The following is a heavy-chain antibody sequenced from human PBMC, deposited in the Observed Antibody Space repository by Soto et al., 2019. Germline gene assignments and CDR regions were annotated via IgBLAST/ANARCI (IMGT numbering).Heavy chain of an antibody. D-gene: IGHD3-10*01. CDR3: ARRITMVRGPYYYYGMDV. CDR2: ISSTSSTK. Sequence: PGGSLNLPCEASGFTSSSHALTWARQPPGRGREWVAFISSTSSTKNYADSVKGRFTISRDNTKNSLYLQMSSLRDEDTAVYYCARRITMVRGPYYYYGMDVWGQGTTVTVSS. J-gene: IGHJ6*02. V-gene: IGHV3-48*02. CDR1: GFTSSSHA.